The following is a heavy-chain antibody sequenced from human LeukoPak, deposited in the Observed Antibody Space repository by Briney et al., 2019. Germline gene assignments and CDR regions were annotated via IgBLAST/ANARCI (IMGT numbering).Heavy chain of an antibody. V-gene: IGHV3-30*04. CDR2: ISYDGSNK. D-gene: IGHD7-27*01. J-gene: IGHJ4*02. CDR1: GFTFSSYA. Sequence: GGSLRLSCAASGFTFSSYAMHWVRQAPGKGLEWVAVISYDGSNKYYADSVKGRFTISRDNSKNTLYLQMNSLRAEDTAVYYCARDPALLGIFDYWGQGTLVTVSS. CDR3: ARDPALLGIFDY.